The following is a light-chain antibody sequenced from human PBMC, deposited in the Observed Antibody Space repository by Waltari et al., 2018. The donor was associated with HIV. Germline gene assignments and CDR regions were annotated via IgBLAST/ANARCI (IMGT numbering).Light chain of an antibody. CDR1: FPNFGSNA. J-gene: IGLJ3*02. Sequence: QSVPTQPPSTSGTPGQRVTISCSGSFPNFGSNAASWYKHLPGAAPKLLIYNYNQRPSGVPDRFSGSRSGTSASLAISGLQSEDEADYYCASWDDTVHGWVFGGGTRLTVL. V-gene: IGLV1-44*01. CDR3: ASWDDTVHGWV. CDR2: NYN.